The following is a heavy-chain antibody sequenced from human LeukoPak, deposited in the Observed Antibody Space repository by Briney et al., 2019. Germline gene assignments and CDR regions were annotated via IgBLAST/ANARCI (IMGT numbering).Heavy chain of an antibody. V-gene: IGHV1-24*01. Sequence: GASVKVSCKVSGYTLTELSIHWVRQAPGKGLEWMGGFDPEDGETIYAQKFRGRVTMTEDTSTDTAYMDLSSLRSEDTAVYYCARSGGSGDNNWFDPWGQGTLVTVSS. D-gene: IGHD3-10*01. CDR1: GYTLTELS. CDR2: FDPEDGET. J-gene: IGHJ5*02. CDR3: ARSGGSGDNNWFDP.